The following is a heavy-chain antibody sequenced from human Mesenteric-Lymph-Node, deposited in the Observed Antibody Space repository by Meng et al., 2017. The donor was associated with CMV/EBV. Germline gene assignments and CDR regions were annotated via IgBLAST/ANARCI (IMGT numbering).Heavy chain of an antibody. CDR3: ARSTAFPADF. Sequence: SCEASGFTFTGYYYHWVRQAPGQGLEWMGWINPHNGATNFAQNFQGRVTLTRDTSINTAYMELSSLRSDDTAVYYCARSTAFPADFWGRGTLGTVSS. CDR2: INPHNGAT. J-gene: IGHJ4*02. CDR1: GFTFTGYY. V-gene: IGHV1-2*02. D-gene: IGHD2-8*02.